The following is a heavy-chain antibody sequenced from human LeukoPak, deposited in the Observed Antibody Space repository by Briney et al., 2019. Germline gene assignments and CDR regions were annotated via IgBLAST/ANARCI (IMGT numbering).Heavy chain of an antibody. Sequence: GGSLRLSCAASGFTFSGSAMRWVRQASGKGLEWVGRIRSKANSYATAYAASVKGRFIISRDDSKNTAYLQMNSLKTEDTAVYYCTPHCSGGSCFWGQGTLVTVSS. J-gene: IGHJ4*02. V-gene: IGHV3-73*01. CDR2: IRSKANSYAT. D-gene: IGHD2-15*01. CDR1: GFTFSGSA. CDR3: TPHCSGGSCF.